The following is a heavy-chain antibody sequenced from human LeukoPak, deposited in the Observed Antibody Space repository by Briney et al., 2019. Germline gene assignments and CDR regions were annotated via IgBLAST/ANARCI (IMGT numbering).Heavy chain of an antibody. CDR1: GFTFSSYA. Sequence: HRGGSLRLSCAASGFTFSSYAMSWVRQAPGKGLEWVSAISGSGGSTYYADSVKGRFTISRDISKNTLYLQMNSLRGEDTAVYYCAKPGDGCSGGSCYYFDYWGQGTLVTVSS. CDR2: ISGSGGST. J-gene: IGHJ4*02. CDR3: AKPGDGCSGGSCYYFDY. V-gene: IGHV3-23*01. D-gene: IGHD2-15*01.